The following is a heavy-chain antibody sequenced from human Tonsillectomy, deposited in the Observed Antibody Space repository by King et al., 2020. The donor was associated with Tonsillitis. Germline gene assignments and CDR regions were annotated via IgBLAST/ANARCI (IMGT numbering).Heavy chain of an antibody. CDR2: IIPIFGTA. CDR3: ATPGPYSNYLLEYYYYGMDV. CDR1: GGTFSSYA. V-gene: IGHV1-69*01. J-gene: IGHJ6*02. D-gene: IGHD4-11*01. Sequence: VHLVESGAEVKKPGSSVKVSCKASGGTFSSYAISWVRQAPGQGLEWMGGIIPIFGTANYAQNVQGRVTITADESTSTAYMELSSLRSEDTAVYYCATPGPYSNYLLEYYYYGMDVWGQGTTVTVSS.